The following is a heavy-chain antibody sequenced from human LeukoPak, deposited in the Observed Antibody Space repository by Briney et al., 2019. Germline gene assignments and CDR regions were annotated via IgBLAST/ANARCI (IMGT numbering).Heavy chain of an antibody. CDR3: SGGSCYSYYYYNYMDV. V-gene: IGHV4-4*07. D-gene: IGHD2-15*01. Sequence: SSETLSLTCTVSCGSISYFYWSWIRQPAGKGLEWIGRIYTSGSTNYNPSLKSRVTMSVDTSKKQFSLKLSSVTAADTAVYYCSGGSCYSYYYYNYMDVWGKGTTVTVSS. J-gene: IGHJ6*03. CDR1: CGSISYFY. CDR2: IYTSGST.